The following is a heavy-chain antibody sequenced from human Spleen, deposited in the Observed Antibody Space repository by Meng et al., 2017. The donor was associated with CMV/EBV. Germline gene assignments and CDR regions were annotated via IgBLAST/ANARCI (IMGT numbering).Heavy chain of an antibody. CDR3: SRESWDLQRD. V-gene: IGHV4-38-2*02. CDR2: VHHSGTT. D-gene: IGHD1-26*01. Sequence: SETLSLTCSVSGHSVSTTYYWGWIRQPPGKGLEWIGSVHHSGTTHSNPSLKSRLYMSLHTSKNHISLKPSSVTAADTAVYYWSRESWDLQRDWGQGTLVTVSS. J-gene: IGHJ4*02. CDR1: GHSVSTTYY.